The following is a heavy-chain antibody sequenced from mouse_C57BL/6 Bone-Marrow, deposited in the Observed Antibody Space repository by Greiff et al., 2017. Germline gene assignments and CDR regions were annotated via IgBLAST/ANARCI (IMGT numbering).Heavy chain of an antibody. J-gene: IGHJ1*03. CDR1: GFSFTSYG. Sequence: HVQLQQSGPGLAQPSQSLSITCTVSGFSFTSYGVHWVRQSPGKGLEWLGEIWSGGSTDYNAAFISRLCISKDNSKIQVFFKMNCLPADDTATYYCSGFWYFDVWGTGTTVTVSS. CDR2: IWSGGST. CDR3: SGFWYFDV. V-gene: IGHV2-2*01.